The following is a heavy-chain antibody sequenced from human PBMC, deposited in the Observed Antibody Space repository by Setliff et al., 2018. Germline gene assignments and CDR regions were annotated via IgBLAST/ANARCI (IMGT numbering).Heavy chain of an antibody. J-gene: IGHJ3*02. CDR3: AREMEAAGQRAFDI. CDR2: VNSDGSST. Sequence: GGPLSLSCAASGFTFSSYNMHWVRQAPGKGLVWVSRVNSDGSSTTYADSVKGRFTMSRDNANNALYLQMNSLTAEDTAVYYCAREMEAAGQRAFDIWGQGTMVTVSS. D-gene: IGHD6-13*01. CDR1: GFTFSSYN. V-gene: IGHV3-74*01.